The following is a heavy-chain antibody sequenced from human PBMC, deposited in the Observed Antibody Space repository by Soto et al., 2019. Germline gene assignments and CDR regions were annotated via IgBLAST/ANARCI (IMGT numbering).Heavy chain of an antibody. V-gene: IGHV1-46*01. CDR2: INPSGGST. Sequence: EASVKVSCKASGYTFTSYYMHWVRQAPGQGLEWMGIINPSGGSTSYAQKFQGRVTMTRDTSTSTVYMELSSLRSEDTAVYYCARDVGLTYYYDSKGRNDAFDIWGQGTMVTVSS. D-gene: IGHD3-22*01. J-gene: IGHJ3*02. CDR1: GYTFTSYY. CDR3: ARDVGLTYYYDSKGRNDAFDI.